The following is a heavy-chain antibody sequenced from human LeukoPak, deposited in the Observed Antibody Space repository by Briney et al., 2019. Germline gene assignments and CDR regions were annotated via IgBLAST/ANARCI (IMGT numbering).Heavy chain of an antibody. Sequence: GGSLRLSCAASGFTFSSYSMNWVRQAPGKGLEWVSSISSSGSYIYYADSVKGRFTISRDNAKNSLYLQRNSLRAEDTAVYYCAKDLVTGSLDYWGERALVTVSS. V-gene: IGHV3-21*01. CDR1: GFTFSSYS. CDR2: ISSSGSYI. J-gene: IGHJ4*02. D-gene: IGHD3-10*01. CDR3: AKDLVTGSLDY.